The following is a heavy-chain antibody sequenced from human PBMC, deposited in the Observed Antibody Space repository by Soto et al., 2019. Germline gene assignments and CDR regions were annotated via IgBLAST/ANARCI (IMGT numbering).Heavy chain of an antibody. V-gene: IGHV4-59*08. CDR3: ARGTSALEFDY. Sequence: QVQLQESGPGLVKPSETLSLTCTVSGGSISSYYWSWIRQPPGKGLEWIGFIYYSGSTSYNPSLNSRVTLSVDTSKNQFTLKVSSVTAADTAVYYCARGTSALEFDYWGQGTLVTVSS. J-gene: IGHJ4*02. D-gene: IGHD1-1*01. CDR2: IYYSGST. CDR1: GGSISSYY.